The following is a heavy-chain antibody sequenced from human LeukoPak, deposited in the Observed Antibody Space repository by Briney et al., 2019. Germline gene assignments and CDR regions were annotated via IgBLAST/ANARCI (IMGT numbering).Heavy chain of an antibody. J-gene: IGHJ4*02. CDR2: ISYDGSNK. V-gene: IGHV3-30*18. CDR3: AKDKAVAGSHFDY. Sequence: GGSLRLSCAASGFTFSSYGMHWVRQAPGKGLEWVAVISYDGSNKYYADSVKGRFTISRDNSKNTLCLQMNSLRAEDTAVYYCAKDKAVAGSHFDYWGQGTLVTVSS. D-gene: IGHD6-19*01. CDR1: GFTFSSYG.